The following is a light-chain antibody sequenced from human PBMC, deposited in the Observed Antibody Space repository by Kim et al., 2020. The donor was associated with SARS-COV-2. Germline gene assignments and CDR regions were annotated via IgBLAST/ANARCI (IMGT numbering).Light chain of an antibody. Sequence: PGERATLSCRASQSVGNSFAWYQQKPVQAPRLLIYDAFSRASGVPARFSGSGSGTDFSLTISSLEPEDFAFYYCQQRGNWPLTFGQGTKVDIK. J-gene: IGKJ1*01. CDR1: QSVGNS. CDR2: DAF. V-gene: IGKV3-11*01. CDR3: QQRGNWPLT.